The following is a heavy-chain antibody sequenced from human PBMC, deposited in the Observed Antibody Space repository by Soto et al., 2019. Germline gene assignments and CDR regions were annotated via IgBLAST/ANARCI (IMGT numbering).Heavy chain of an antibody. V-gene: IGHV3-21*01. CDR1: GFTFSSYS. Sequence: GGSLRLSCAASGFTFSSYSMNWARQAPGKGLEWVSSISSSSSYIYYADSVKGRFTISRDNAKNSLYLQMNSLRAEDTAVYYCARDSSRHLVPAFMDVWGKGTTVTVSS. J-gene: IGHJ6*03. CDR3: ARDSSRHLVPAFMDV. CDR2: ISSSSSYI. D-gene: IGHD2-2*01.